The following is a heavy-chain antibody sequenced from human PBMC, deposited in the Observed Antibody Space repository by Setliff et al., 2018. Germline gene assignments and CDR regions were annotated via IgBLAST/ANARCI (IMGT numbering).Heavy chain of an antibody. CDR3: AKDRWGYADP. V-gene: IGHV3-21*04. CDR2: IISSNYV. Sequence: GGSLRLSCAASGFTFSAHYMDWLRQAPGKGLEWVSSIISSNYVYYADSVKGRFTISRDNAMDTLFLQMNGLTTDDTAKYFCAKDRWGYADPWGQGALVTVSS. D-gene: IGHD2-2*01. CDR1: GFTFSAHY. J-gene: IGHJ5*02.